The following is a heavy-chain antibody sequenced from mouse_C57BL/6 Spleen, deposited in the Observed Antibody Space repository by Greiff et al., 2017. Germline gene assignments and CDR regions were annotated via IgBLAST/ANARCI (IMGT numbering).Heavy chain of an antibody. D-gene: IGHD1-1*01. V-gene: IGHV1-80*01. CDR2: IYPGDGDT. CDR1: GYAFSSYW. CDR3: ARPLYYYGSSGFAY. J-gene: IGHJ3*01. Sequence: LQESGAELVKPGASVKISCKASGYAFSSYWMNWVKQRPGKGLEWIGQIYPGDGDTNYNGKFKGKATLTADKSSSTAYMQLSSLTSEDSAVYFCARPLYYYGSSGFAYWGQGTLVTVSA.